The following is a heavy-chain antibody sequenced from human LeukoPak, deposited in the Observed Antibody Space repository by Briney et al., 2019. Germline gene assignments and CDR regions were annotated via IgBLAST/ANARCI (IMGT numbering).Heavy chain of an antibody. CDR3: ARSRQDLVLYCSGGSCYSYFDY. CDR1: GGSISSYY. Sequence: PSETLSLTCTVSGGSISSYYWSWIRQPPGKGLEWIGYIYYSGSTNYNPSLKSRVTISVDTSKNQFSLKLSSVTAADTAVYYCARSRQDLVLYCSGGSCYSYFDYWGQGTLVTVSS. V-gene: IGHV4-59*08. D-gene: IGHD2-15*01. J-gene: IGHJ4*02. CDR2: IYYSGST.